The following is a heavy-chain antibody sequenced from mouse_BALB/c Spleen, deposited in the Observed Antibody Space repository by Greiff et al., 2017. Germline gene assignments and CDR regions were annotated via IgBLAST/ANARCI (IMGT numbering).Heavy chain of an antibody. D-gene: IGHD2-1*01. CDR1: GFSLTSYG. Sequence: VKLEESGPGLVAPSQSLSITCTVSGFSLTSYGVHWVRQPPGKGLEWLGVIGAGGSTNYNSALMSRLSISKDNSKSQVFLKMNSLQTDDTAMYYCARGYGNYLFAYWGQGTLVTVSA. J-gene: IGHJ3*01. V-gene: IGHV2-9*02. CDR3: ARGYGNYLFAY. CDR2: IGAGGST.